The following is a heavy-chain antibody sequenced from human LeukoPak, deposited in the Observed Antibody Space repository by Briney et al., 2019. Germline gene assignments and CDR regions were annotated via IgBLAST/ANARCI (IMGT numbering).Heavy chain of an antibody. CDR1: GGSISSGDSY. CDR3: ARETGTYFDY. J-gene: IGHJ4*02. V-gene: IGHV4-30-4*08. CDR2: IYYTGSS. D-gene: IGHD1-7*01. Sequence: SETLSLTCTVSGGSISSGDSYWSWIRQPPGKGLEWIGHIYYTGSSNYNPSLKSRVAISVDRSKDQFSLKLSSVTPEDTAVYYCARETGTYFDYWGQGTLVTVSS.